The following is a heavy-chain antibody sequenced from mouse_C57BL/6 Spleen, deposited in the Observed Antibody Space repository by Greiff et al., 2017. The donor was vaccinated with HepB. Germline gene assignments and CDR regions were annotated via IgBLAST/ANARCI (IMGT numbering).Heavy chain of an antibody. J-gene: IGHJ3*01. CDR2: ISSGSSTI. CDR3: ARPGAQAAWFAY. Sequence: EVQLVESGGGLAKPGGSLKLSCAASGFTFSDYGMHWVRQAPEKGLEWVAYISSGSSTIYYADTVKGRFTISRDNAKNTLFLQMTSLRSEDTAMYYCARPGAQAAWFAYWGQGTLVTVSA. V-gene: IGHV5-17*01. CDR1: GFTFSDYG. D-gene: IGHD3-2*02.